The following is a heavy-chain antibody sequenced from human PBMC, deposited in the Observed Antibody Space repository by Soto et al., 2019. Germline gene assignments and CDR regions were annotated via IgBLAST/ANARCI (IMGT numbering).Heavy chain of an antibody. V-gene: IGHV1-8*01. CDR1: GYTFTSYD. CDR2: MNPNSGNT. CDR3: ARELYSSVRFDS. D-gene: IGHD6-25*01. J-gene: IGHJ5*01. Sequence: ASVKVSCKASGYTFTSYDINWVRQATGQGLEWMGWMNPNSGNTGYAQKFQGRVTMTRNTSISTAYMELSSLRSEDTAAYYCARELYSSVRFDSWGQGTLVTVSS.